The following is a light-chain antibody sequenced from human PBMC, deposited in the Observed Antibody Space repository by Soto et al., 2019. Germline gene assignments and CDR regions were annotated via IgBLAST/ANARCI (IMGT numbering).Light chain of an antibody. CDR3: VAWDASLSAYV. V-gene: IGLV1-47*01. J-gene: IGLJ1*01. Sequence: QPVLTQPPSASGPPGQRVTISCAGSSSSIGRNYVFWYQQVPGTAPKLLIYRDTQRQSGVPDRFSGSKSDTSASLAIGGLRSEDEGDYYCVAWDASLSAYVFGTGTKLTVL. CDR2: RDT. CDR1: SSSIGRNY.